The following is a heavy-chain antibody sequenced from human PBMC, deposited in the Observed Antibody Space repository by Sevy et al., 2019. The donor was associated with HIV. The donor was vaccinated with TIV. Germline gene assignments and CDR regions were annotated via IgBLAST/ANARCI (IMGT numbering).Heavy chain of an antibody. CDR2: IVVKNGNI. J-gene: IGHJ5*02. CDR3: ARISTVRGKFNWFDP. CDR1: GYTFSSYG. D-gene: IGHD3-10*01. Sequence: ASVKVSCKASGYTFSSYGISWVRQAPGQGLEWMGWIVVKNGNIRYAQNLQDKVTMTTDTSTSTAYMEVRSLRSDDTAVYYCARISTVRGKFNWFDPWGQGTLVTVSS. V-gene: IGHV1-18*01.